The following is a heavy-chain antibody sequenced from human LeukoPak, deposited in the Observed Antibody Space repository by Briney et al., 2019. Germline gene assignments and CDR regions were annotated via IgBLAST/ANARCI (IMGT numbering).Heavy chain of an antibody. J-gene: IGHJ5*02. CDR3: ARDPTGTTKDNWFDP. V-gene: IGHV1-2*02. CDR2: INPNSGGT. D-gene: IGHD1-7*01. Sequence: ASVKVSCKASGYTFTSYGISWVRQAPGQGLEWMGWINPNSGGTNYAQKFQGRVTMTRDTSISTAYMELSRLRSDDTAVYYCARDPTGTTKDNWFDPWGQGTLVTVSS. CDR1: GYTFTSYG.